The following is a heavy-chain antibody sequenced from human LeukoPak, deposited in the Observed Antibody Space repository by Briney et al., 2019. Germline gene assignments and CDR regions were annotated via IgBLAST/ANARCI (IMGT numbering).Heavy chain of an antibody. V-gene: IGHV3-23*01. CDR3: AKSDYGSGGYFLDY. Sequence: GGSLRLSCAASGFTFSSYAMSWVRQAPGKGLEWVSAISGSGGSTYYADSVKGRFTISRDNSKNTLYLQMNSLRAEDTAVYYCAKSDYGSGGYFLDYWGQGTLVTVSS. CDR1: GFTFSSYA. D-gene: IGHD3-10*01. CDR2: ISGSGGST. J-gene: IGHJ4*02.